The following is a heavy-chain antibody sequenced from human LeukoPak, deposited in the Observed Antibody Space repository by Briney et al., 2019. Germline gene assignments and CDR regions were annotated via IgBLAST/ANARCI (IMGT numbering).Heavy chain of an antibody. Sequence: GEALKISCKTSGYIFTNYWIGWVRQMPGKGLEWTGIMYPADSDTRYSPSFQGQVIISADKSVSTTYLQWSSLRASDTAMYYCARLHSGADYWGQGTLVTVSS. CDR2: MYPADSDT. D-gene: IGHD4-17*01. J-gene: IGHJ4*02. CDR3: ARLHSGADY. V-gene: IGHV5-51*01. CDR1: GYIFTNYW.